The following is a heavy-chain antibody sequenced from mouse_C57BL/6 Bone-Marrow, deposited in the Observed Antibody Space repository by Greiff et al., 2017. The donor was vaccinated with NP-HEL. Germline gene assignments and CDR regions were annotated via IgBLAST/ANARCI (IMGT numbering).Heavy chain of an antibody. CDR2: IDPSDSYT. V-gene: IGHV1-50*01. CDR1: GYTFTSYW. Sequence: QVQLQQPGAELVKPGASVKLSCKASGYTFTSYWMQWVKQRPGQGLEWIGEIDPSDSYTNYNQKFKGKATLTVDTSSSTAYMQLSSLTSEDSAVYYCAREGGPDYWGQGTSVTVS. CDR3: AREGGPDY. D-gene: IGHD3-3*01. J-gene: IGHJ4*01.